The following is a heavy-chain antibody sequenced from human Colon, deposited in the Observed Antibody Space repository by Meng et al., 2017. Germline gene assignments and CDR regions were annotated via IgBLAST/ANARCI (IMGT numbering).Heavy chain of an antibody. CDR2: IGHSGIT. CDR3: VRSSGWVRTGFDP. CDR1: GGSISTSGYY. D-gene: IGHD6-19*01. J-gene: IGHJ5*02. V-gene: IGHV4-39*01. Sequence: QSQLQESGPGLVKPSEALSLTCIVSGGSISTSGYYWGWIRQPPGKGLEWIGSIGHSGITYYTPSLKSRVTVSIDTSKSQFSLKLTSVTAADTAVYYCVRSSGWVRTGFDPWGQGTLVTVSS.